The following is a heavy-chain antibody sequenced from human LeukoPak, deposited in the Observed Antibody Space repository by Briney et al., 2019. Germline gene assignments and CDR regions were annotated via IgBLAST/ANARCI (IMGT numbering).Heavy chain of an antibody. Sequence: KASETLSLTCAVYGGSFSGYYWCWIRQPPGKGLEWIGEINHSGSTNYNPSLKSRVTISVDTSKNQFSLKLSSVTAADTAVYYCARVYVAAAAYWGQGTLVTVSS. CDR2: INHSGST. V-gene: IGHV4-34*01. CDR3: ARVYVAAAAY. J-gene: IGHJ4*02. CDR1: GGSFSGYY. D-gene: IGHD6-13*01.